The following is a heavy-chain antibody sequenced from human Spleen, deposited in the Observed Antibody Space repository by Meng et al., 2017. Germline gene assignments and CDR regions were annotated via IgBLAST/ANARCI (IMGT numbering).Heavy chain of an antibody. CDR1: GGSFSDYY. Sequence: QVTLQQWGAGLLKPSETLFLPCVVSGGSFSDYYWSWIRQPPGKGLEWIGEINHSGSTNYNPSLESRATISVDTSQNNLSLKLSSVTAADSAVYYCARGPTTMAHDFDYWGQGTLVTVSS. CDR3: ARGPTTMAHDFDY. CDR2: INHSGST. V-gene: IGHV4-34*01. J-gene: IGHJ4*02. D-gene: IGHD4-11*01.